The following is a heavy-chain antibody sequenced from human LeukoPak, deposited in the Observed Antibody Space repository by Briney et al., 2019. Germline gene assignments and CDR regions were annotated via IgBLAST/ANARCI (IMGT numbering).Heavy chain of an antibody. V-gene: IGHV4-59*08. Sequence: SETLSLTCTVSGGSISSYYWSWIRQPPGKGLEWIGYIYYSGSTNYNPSLKSRVTISVDTSKNQFSLKLSSVTAADTAVYYCASLSITMKLGGAFDIWGQGTMVTVSS. CDR2: IYYSGST. J-gene: IGHJ3*02. D-gene: IGHD3-22*01. CDR1: GGSISSYY. CDR3: ASLSITMKLGGAFDI.